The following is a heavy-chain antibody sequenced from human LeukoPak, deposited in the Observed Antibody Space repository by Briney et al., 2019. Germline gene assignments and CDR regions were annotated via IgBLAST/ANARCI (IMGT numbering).Heavy chain of an antibody. V-gene: IGHV1-18*01. CDR1: RYTFDNGG. D-gene: IGHD2/OR15-2a*01. CDR2: ISGDNDNT. J-gene: IGHJ1*01. CDR3: TLTPTIEY. Sequence: ASVKVSCKAHRYTFDNGGVDWGRQAPGQGLGWRGLISGDNDNTYYSQNFQGRLTLTTDTSSATTVTELTRLRTDDTARFYSTLTPTIEYWAQGTVVIVSS.